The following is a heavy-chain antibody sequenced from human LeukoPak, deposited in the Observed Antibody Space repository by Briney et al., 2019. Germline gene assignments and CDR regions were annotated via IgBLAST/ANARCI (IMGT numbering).Heavy chain of an antibody. CDR3: AREGSSGPDY. V-gene: IGHV3-21*01. D-gene: IGHD3-22*01. J-gene: IGHJ4*02. Sequence: GGSLRLSCAASGFTFSSYSMNWVRQAPGKGLEWVSSISSSSNISYAASVNGRFTLSTDNATTSLYLQMNSLRAADTAVSYCAREGSSGPDYWGPGTLVTVSS. CDR2: ISSSSNI. CDR1: GFTFSSYS.